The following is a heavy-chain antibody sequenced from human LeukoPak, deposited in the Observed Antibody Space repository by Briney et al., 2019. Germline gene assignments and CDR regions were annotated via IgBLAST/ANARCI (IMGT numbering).Heavy chain of an antibody. V-gene: IGHV3-7*01. Sequence: PGGSLRLSCVASGFTFSRSWRDWVRQAPGEGLEWVANIKEDGSQTYYVDSAKGRFTISRDNAKNSLYLQMDSLRVEDTAIYYCANSLDYWGRGTLVTVSS. CDR1: GFTFSRSW. CDR3: ANSLDY. CDR2: IKEDGSQT. J-gene: IGHJ4*02. D-gene: IGHD2-21*01.